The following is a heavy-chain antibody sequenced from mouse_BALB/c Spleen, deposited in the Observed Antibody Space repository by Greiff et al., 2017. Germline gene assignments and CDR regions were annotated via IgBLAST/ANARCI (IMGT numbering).Heavy chain of an antibody. Sequence: EVQLQESGPSLVKPSQTLSLTCSVTGDSITSGYWNWIRKFPGNKLEYMGYISYSGSTYYNPSLKSRISITRDTSKNQYYLQLNSVTTEDTATYYCARVYGSSSHWYFDVWGAGTTVTVSS. CDR2: ISYSGST. CDR3: ARVYGSSSHWYFDV. D-gene: IGHD1-1*01. CDR1: GDSITSGY. J-gene: IGHJ1*01. V-gene: IGHV3-8*02.